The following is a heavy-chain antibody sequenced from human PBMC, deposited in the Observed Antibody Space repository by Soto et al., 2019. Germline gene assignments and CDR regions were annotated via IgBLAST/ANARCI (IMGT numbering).Heavy chain of an antibody. Sequence: QVQLQESGPGLVKPSETLSLTCTVPGGSVSSGSYYWSWIRKPPGKGLEWIGYIYYIGGTNYNHSLKSRFTRSVDTSKKHYSLKLSSVTAADTDVYYCASGIFDYYDRGHPDYWGQGTLVTVSS. J-gene: IGHJ4*02. V-gene: IGHV4-61*03. CDR2: IYYIGGT. CDR1: GGSVSSGSYY. D-gene: IGHD3-22*01. CDR3: ASGIFDYYDRGHPDY.